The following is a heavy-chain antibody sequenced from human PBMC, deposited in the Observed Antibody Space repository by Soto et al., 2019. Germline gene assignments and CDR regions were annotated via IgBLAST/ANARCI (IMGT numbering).Heavy chain of an antibody. J-gene: IGHJ4*02. CDR3: ARVGRAVGRLYYFDY. Sequence: SETLSLTCSVSGGSISSHSYYWGWIRQPPGKGLEWIGYIYHSGSTYYNPSLKSRVTISVDRSKNQFSLKLSSVTAADTAVYYCARVGRAVGRLYYFDYWGQGTLVTVSS. D-gene: IGHD3-10*01. CDR2: IYHSGST. V-gene: IGHV4-30-2*01. CDR1: GGSISSHSYY.